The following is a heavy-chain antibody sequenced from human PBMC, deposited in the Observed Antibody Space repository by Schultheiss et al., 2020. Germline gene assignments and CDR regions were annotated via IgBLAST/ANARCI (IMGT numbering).Heavy chain of an antibody. CDR1: GGSISSSSYY. D-gene: IGHD6-13*01. Sequence: SQTLSLTCTVSGGSISSSSYYWGWIRQPPGKGLEWIASISYSGSTYYNPSLKSRVTISVDTSKNQFSLKLSSVTAADTAVFYCARRGAGLNWFDPWGQGTLVTVSS. V-gene: IGHV4-39*01. CDR2: ISYSGST. CDR3: ARRGAGLNWFDP. J-gene: IGHJ5*02.